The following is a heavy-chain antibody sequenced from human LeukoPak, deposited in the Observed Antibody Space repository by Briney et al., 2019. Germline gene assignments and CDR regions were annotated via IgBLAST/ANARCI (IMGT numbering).Heavy chain of an antibody. CDR2: IYYSGST. V-gene: IGHV4-31*11. CDR3: ARLARLTLIRGVTGYHSLDV. Sequence: SETLSLTCAVSGGSISSGAYYWSWIRQHPGQGLEWIGYIYYSGSTYYNPSLKSRVTMSVDASKNQFSLWLSSVTAADTAVYYCARLARLTLIRGVTGYHSLDVWGRGTKVTVSS. J-gene: IGHJ6*04. D-gene: IGHD3-10*01. CDR1: GGSISSGAYY.